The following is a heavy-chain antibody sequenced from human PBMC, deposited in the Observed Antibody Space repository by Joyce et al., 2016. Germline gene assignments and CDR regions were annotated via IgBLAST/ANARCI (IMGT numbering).Heavy chain of an antibody. CDR2: IYFSGST. Sequence: QVQLQESGPGLVKPSQTLSLLCTVSGGVISSGHYHWSWIRQHPGKGLEWIGYIYFSGSTYYTPSLKSRVTISVDTSKNQFSLNLDSVTAADTAVYYCARNPRVSAEAFDIWGQGTMVTVSS. D-gene: IGHD3-3*01. CDR1: GGVISSGHYH. CDR3: ARNPRVSAEAFDI. V-gene: IGHV4-31*03. J-gene: IGHJ3*02.